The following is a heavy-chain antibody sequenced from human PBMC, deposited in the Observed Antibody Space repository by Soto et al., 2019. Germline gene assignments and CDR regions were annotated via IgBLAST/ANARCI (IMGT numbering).Heavy chain of an antibody. V-gene: IGHV4-59*01. J-gene: IGHJ5*02. CDR2: IYYSGST. D-gene: IGHD3-22*01. CDR1: GGTISIYY. Sequence: SSETLSLTCTVSGGTISIYYWSLIRQPPGKGLEWIGYIYYSGSTNYNPSLKSRVTISVDTSKNQFSLKLSSVTAADTAVYYCAREGSGHFDDWFDPWGQGTLVTVSS. CDR3: AREGSGHFDDWFDP.